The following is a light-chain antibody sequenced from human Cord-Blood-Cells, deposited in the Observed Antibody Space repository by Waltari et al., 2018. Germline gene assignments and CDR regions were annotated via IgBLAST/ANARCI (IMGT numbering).Light chain of an antibody. Sequence: ASQSVSSSYLAWYQQKPGQAPRLLIYGASSRATGIPDRFSGSGSGTDFTITISRLEPEDFAVYYCQQYGSSRTFGQGTKVEIK. CDR1: QSVSSSY. CDR3: QQYGSSRT. CDR2: GAS. J-gene: IGKJ1*01. V-gene: IGKV3-20*01.